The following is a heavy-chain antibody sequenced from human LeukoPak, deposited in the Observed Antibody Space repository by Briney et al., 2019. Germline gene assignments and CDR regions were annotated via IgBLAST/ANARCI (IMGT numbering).Heavy chain of an antibody. CDR1: GFTFSNYG. D-gene: IGHD6-6*01. Sequence: GRSLGLSCAASGFTFSNYGMYWVRQAPGKGLQWVAIIWHDGSNKYYADSVKGRFTISRDNSKNTLYLQMNSLRAEDTAVYYCARDVNSSGMDVWGQGTTVTVSS. V-gene: IGHV3-33*07. CDR2: IWHDGSNK. CDR3: ARDVNSSGMDV. J-gene: IGHJ6*02.